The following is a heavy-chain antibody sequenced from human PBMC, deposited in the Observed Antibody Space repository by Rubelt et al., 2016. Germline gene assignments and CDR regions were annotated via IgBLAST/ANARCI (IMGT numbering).Heavy chain of an antibody. J-gene: IGHJ4*02. V-gene: IGHV4-59*01. CDR2: IYYSGST. CDR3: ARDRSCDY. CDR1: GGSISSYY. Sequence: QVQLQESGPGLVKPSETLSLTCTVSGGSISSYYWSWIRQPPGKGLEWIGYIYYSGSTNYNPSLKSGVTISGEKSKNQFSRKLSSVTAADTAVYYWARDRSCDYWGQGTLVTVSS. D-gene: IGHD2-15*01.